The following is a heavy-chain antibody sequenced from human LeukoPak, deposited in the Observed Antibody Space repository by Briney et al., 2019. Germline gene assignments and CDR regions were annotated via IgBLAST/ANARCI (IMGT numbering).Heavy chain of an antibody. D-gene: IGHD2-21*02. J-gene: IGHJ5*02. Sequence: WASVKVSCTASGYTFTTYYINWVRQATGQGLEWMAGISTWNGDTGYAQNLRDRVTMTTDTSTNRDYRELRIYTSDDTLVYYCARSDFSYISPNNWFGPWGQGTLVTVSS. CDR3: ARSDFSYISPNNWFGP. CDR1: GYTFTTYY. V-gene: IGHV1-18*01. CDR2: ISTWNGDT.